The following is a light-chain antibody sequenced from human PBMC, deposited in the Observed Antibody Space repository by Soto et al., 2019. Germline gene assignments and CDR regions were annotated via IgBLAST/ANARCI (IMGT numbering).Light chain of an antibody. CDR3: AAWDDSLNGRV. Sequence: QSVLTQPPSASGTPGQRVTIPCSGTHSNIGRNSVNWYLQPPGTAPRLLIFSSNQRPLGVPDRFSGSRSGTSASLAITGLRSEDDAYYYCAAWDDSLNGRVFGGGTQLTVL. CDR1: HSNIGRNS. CDR2: SSN. V-gene: IGLV1-44*01. J-gene: IGLJ3*02.